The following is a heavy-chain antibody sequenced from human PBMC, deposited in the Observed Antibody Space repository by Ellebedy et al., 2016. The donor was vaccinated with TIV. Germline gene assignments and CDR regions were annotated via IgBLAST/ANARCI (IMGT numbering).Heavy chain of an antibody. J-gene: IGHJ4*02. V-gene: IGHV3-21*01. D-gene: IGHD6-19*01. CDR1: GFTFSSYH. CDR3: ASGDYSSWYFFDY. CDR2: VSTNQQYI. Sequence: GESLKISXAASGFTFSSYHMNWVRQAPGKGLEWVSFVSTNQQYITYADSVKGRFTISRDNAKKSLYLQMNSLRAEDTAVYYCASGDYSSWYFFDYWGQGTLVTVSS.